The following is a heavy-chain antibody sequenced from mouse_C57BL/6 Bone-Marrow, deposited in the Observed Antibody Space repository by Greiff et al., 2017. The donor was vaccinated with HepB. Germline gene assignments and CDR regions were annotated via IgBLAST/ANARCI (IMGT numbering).Heavy chain of an antibody. Sequence: QLQQSGAELVRPGSSVKLSCKASGYTFTSYWMHWVKQRPIQGLEWIGNIDPSDSETHYNQKFKDKATLTVDKSSSTAYMQLSSLTSEDSAVYYCARSTMITHWYFDVWGTGTTVTVSS. CDR3: ARSTMITHWYFDV. V-gene: IGHV1-52*01. CDR1: GYTFTSYW. J-gene: IGHJ1*03. D-gene: IGHD2-4*01. CDR2: IDPSDSET.